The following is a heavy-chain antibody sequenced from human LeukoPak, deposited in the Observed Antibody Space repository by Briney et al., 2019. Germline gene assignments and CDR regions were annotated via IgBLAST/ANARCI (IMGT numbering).Heavy chain of an antibody. CDR3: ASLGEQWLVQYLHY. V-gene: IGHV3-23*01. CDR2: ISGSGGST. Sequence: PGRSLRLSCAASGFTFSSYAMSWVRQAPGKGLEWVSAISGSGGSTYYADSVKGRFTISRDNAKNSLYLQMNSLRAEDTAVYYCASLGEQWLVQYLHYWGQGTLVTVSS. CDR1: GFTFSSYA. J-gene: IGHJ4*02. D-gene: IGHD6-19*01.